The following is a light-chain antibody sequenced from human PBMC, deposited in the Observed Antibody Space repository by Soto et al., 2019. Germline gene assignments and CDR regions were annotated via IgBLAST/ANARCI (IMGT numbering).Light chain of an antibody. V-gene: IGLV1-44*01. J-gene: IGLJ2*01. CDR2: SNN. Sequence: QAVVTQPPSASGTPGQRVTISCSESSSNIGSNAVNWYQQLPGTAPKLLIYSNNQRPSGVPDRFSGSKSGTSASLAISGLQSEDEADYYCAAWDDSLNGPVFGGGTKLTVL. CDR3: AAWDDSLNGPV. CDR1: SSNIGSNA.